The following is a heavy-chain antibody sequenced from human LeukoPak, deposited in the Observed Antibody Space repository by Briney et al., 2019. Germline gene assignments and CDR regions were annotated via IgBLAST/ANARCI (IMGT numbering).Heavy chain of an antibody. CDR2: IKQDGSEK. CDR1: GFTFSSYW. D-gene: IGHD3-22*01. V-gene: IGHV3-7*01. CDR3: ARDPYYCDSSDKGGFDY. Sequence: SGGSLRLSCAASGFTFSSYWMSWVRQAPGKGLEWVANIKQDGSEKYYVDSVKGRFTISRDNAKNSLYLQMNSLRAEDTAVYYCARDPYYCDSSDKGGFDYWGQGTLVTVSS. J-gene: IGHJ4*02.